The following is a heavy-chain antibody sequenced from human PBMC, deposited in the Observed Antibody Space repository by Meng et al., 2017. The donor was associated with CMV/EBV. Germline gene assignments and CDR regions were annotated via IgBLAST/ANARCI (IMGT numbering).Heavy chain of an antibody. V-gene: IGHV4-34*02. J-gene: IGHJ5*02. D-gene: IGHD1-26*01. CDR2: INHSGRT. Sequence: QVQLQQWGAGLLKTADTPALRCAVYGGSFSCYYWSWIRQPPGKGLEWIGEINHSGRTNYNPSLKSRVNISVDTSKNQFSLKLSSVTAADTAVYYCARGVGGWFDPWGQGTLVTVSS. CDR3: ARGVGGWFDP. CDR1: GGSFSCYY.